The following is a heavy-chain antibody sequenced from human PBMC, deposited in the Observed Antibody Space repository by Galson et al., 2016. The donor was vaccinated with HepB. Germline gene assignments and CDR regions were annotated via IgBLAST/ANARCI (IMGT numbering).Heavy chain of an antibody. Sequence: CAISGDSVYNNGAAWVWIRQSPSRGLEWLGRTFYRSTWENHYAGSVKNRITISPDTSRNQFSLHLNSVTPEDTAVYPCARAVMLGRGMDVWGQGTTVTVSS. V-gene: IGHV6-1*01. D-gene: IGHD2-8*01. CDR3: ARAVMLGRGMDV. CDR1: GDSVYNNGAA. J-gene: IGHJ6*02. CDR2: TFYRSTWEN.